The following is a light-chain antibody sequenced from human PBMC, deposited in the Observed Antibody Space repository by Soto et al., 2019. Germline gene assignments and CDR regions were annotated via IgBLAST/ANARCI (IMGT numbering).Light chain of an antibody. Sequence: EIVLTQSPGTLSLSPGERATLSCRARQSVSSSYLAWYQQQPGQTPKLLIYGASNRATGIPDRFSGSGSGTDFTLTISRLEPEDFAVYYCQQFGNSPYTFGQGTKLEI. CDR1: QSVSSSY. CDR2: GAS. J-gene: IGKJ2*01. V-gene: IGKV3-20*01. CDR3: QQFGNSPYT.